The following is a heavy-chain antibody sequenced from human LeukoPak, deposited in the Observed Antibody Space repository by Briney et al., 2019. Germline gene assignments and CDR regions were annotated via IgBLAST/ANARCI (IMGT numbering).Heavy chain of an antibody. CDR3: AREGYSSGSGRVYYYYGMDV. V-gene: IGHV3-7*03. CDR1: GFTFRSHG. Sequence: GTSLRLSCAASGFTFRSHGVHWVRQAPGKGLEWVANIKQDGSEKYYVDSVKGRFTISRDNAKNSLHLQMNSLRAEDTAVYYCAREGYSSGSGRVYYYYGMDVWGQGTTVTVSS. J-gene: IGHJ6*02. D-gene: IGHD3-22*01. CDR2: IKQDGSEK.